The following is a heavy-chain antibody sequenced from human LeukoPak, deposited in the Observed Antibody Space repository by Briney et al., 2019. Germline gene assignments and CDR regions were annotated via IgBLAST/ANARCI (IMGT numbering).Heavy chain of an antibody. D-gene: IGHD2-15*01. J-gene: IGHJ4*02. CDR2: INPSGGAT. V-gene: IGHV1-46*01. Sequence: ASVKVSCKASGYTFTTYYMHWVRQAPGQGLEWMGVINPSGGATTYAQNFQGRVSMTRDTSTSTVYMELSSLRSEDTAVYYCARGGSSGEHCDYWGQGTLVTVSS. CDR3: ARGGSSGEHCDY. CDR1: GYTFTTYY.